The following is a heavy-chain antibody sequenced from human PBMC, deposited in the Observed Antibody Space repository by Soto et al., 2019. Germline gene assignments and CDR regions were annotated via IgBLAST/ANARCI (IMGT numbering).Heavy chain of an antibody. CDR2: MNPNSGNT. Sequence: ASVKVSCKASGYTFTSYDINWVRQATGRGLEWMGWMNPNSGNTGYAQKFQGRVTMTRNTSISTAYMELSSLRSEDTAVYYCARGGYDFWSGYYNRYYYYGMDVWGQGTTVTVYS. J-gene: IGHJ6*02. V-gene: IGHV1-8*01. D-gene: IGHD3-3*01. CDR1: GYTFTSYD. CDR3: ARGGYDFWSGYYNRYYYYGMDV.